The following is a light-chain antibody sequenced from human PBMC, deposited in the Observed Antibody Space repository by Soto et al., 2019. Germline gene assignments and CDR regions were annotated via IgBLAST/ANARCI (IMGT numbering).Light chain of an antibody. CDR3: QQVNNYPLT. J-gene: IGKJ4*01. V-gene: IGKV1-39*01. Sequence: DIHMTQSPSSLSASVGYRFTITCRASQIISGYLNWYQQKPGKAPNLLIFGVSRLQSGVPSRFSGSGSGTEFTLTISSLQPDDFGTYYCQQVNNYPLTFGGGTKVDIK. CDR1: QIISGY. CDR2: GVS.